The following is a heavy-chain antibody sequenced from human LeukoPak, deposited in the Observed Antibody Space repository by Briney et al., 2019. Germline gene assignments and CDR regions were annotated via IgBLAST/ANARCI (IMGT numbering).Heavy chain of an antibody. CDR1: GGSISPYY. Sequence: SETLSLTCTVSGGSISPYYWSWIRQPPGKALEWIGYIFYTGSTSYNPSLRSRVTISIDASKQSSLKLDSMTAADTAGYYCARHSSYSNPIFNYWGQGTQVTVSS. CDR2: IFYTGST. D-gene: IGHD4-11*01. V-gene: IGHV4-59*08. CDR3: ARHSSYSNPIFNY. J-gene: IGHJ4*02.